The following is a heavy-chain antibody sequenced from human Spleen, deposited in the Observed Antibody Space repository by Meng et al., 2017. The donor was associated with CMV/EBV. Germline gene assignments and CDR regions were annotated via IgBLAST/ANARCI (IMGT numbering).Heavy chain of an antibody. Sequence: GESLKISCAASGFFLSSYEMNWVRQAPGKGLEWVSVIYSGGSTYYADSVKGRFTISRANTKNSLYLQMNSLRAEDTALYYCAREEFPQALRFDPWGQGTLVTVSS. J-gene: IGHJ5*02. CDR3: AREEFPQALRFDP. CDR2: IYSGGST. D-gene: IGHD3-10*01. V-gene: IGHV3-66*01. CDR1: GFFLSSYE.